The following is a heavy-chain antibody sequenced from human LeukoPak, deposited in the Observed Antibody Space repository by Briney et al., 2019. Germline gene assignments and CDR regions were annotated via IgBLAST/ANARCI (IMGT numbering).Heavy chain of an antibody. CDR2: IKEDGSNK. V-gene: IGHV3-30*02. D-gene: IGHD6-19*01. CDR3: AKDVDIRWLVRGGAYYFDY. J-gene: IGHJ4*02. Sequence: PGGSLRLSCAASGFTFNNYWMHWVRQAPGKGLEWVAIIKEDGSNKYYADSVKGRFTISRDNSKNTLYLQMNSRRAEDTAVYYCAKDVDIRWLVRGGAYYFDYWGQGTLVTVYS. CDR1: GFTFNNYW.